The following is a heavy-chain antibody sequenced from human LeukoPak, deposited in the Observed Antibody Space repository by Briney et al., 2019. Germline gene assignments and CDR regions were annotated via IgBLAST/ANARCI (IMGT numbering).Heavy chain of an antibody. V-gene: IGHV3-7*01. Sequence: GGSLRLSCAASGFAFSNSWMSWVRQAPGKELEWVANINHEGGDIHYVDSVKGRFTISRDNAKDSLYLQMNSLRAEDTAVYYCATYINWVAGDVWGQGTTVTVSS. CDR1: GFAFSNSW. J-gene: IGHJ6*02. CDR2: INHEGGDI. D-gene: IGHD1-1*01. CDR3: ATYINWVAGDV.